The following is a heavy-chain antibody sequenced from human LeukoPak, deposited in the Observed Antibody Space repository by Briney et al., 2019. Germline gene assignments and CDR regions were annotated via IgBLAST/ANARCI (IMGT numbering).Heavy chain of an antibody. CDR3: AKVDGYLDYYCYGMDV. CDR2: ISWNSGSI. V-gene: IGHV3-9*01. Sequence: GGSLRLSCAASGFTFDDYAMHWVRQAPGKGLEWVSGISWNSGSIGYADSVKGRFTISRDNAKNSLYLQMNSLRAEDTALYYCAKVDGYLDYYCYGMDVWGQGTTVTVSS. CDR1: GFTFDDYA. J-gene: IGHJ6*02. D-gene: IGHD5-24*01.